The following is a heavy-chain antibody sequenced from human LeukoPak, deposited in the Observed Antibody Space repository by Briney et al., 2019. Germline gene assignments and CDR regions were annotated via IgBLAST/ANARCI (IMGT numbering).Heavy chain of an antibody. D-gene: IGHD3-3*01. CDR2: IYHSGST. J-gene: IGHJ5*02. CDR3: ARGDYDFWSGNWRFDP. V-gene: IGHV4-30-2*01. Sequence: QPSQTLSPTCAVSGGSISSGGYSWSWIRQPPGKGLEWIGYIYHSGSTYYNPSLKSRVTISVDRSKNQFSLKLSSVTAADTAVYYCARGDYDFWSGNWRFDPWGQGTLVTVSS. CDR1: GGSISSGGYS.